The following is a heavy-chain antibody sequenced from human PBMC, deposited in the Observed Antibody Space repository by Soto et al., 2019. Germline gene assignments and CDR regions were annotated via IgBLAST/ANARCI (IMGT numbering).Heavy chain of an antibody. CDR3: ARVRSSSWYVKYFDY. Sequence: PSETLSLTCTVSSGSISTYYWSWIRQPPGKGLEWIGYIYYSGSTNYNPSLKSRVTISADTSKNQFSLKLSSVTAADTAVYYCARVRSSSWYVKYFDYWGQGTLVTVSS. CDR1: SGSISTYY. V-gene: IGHV4-59*01. D-gene: IGHD6-13*01. J-gene: IGHJ4*02. CDR2: IYYSGST.